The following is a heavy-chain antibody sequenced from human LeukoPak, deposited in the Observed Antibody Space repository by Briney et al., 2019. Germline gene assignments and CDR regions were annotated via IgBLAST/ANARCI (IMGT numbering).Heavy chain of an antibody. CDR1: GFTFSSYG. J-gene: IGHJ4*02. CDR3: AWGPKYYDFWSGYSPLSY. D-gene: IGHD3-3*01. Sequence: PGGSLRLSCAASGFTFSSYGMHWVRQAPGKGLEWVAVISYDGSNKYYADSVKGRFTISRDNSENTLYLQMNSLRAEDTAVYYCAWGPKYYDFWSGYSPLSYWGQGTLVTVSS. V-gene: IGHV3-30*03. CDR2: ISYDGSNK.